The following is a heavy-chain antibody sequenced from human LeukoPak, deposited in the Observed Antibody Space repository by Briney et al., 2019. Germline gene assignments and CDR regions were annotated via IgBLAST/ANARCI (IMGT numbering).Heavy chain of an antibody. CDR1: GGTFGSYA. CDR2: IIPIFGTA. J-gene: IGHJ4*02. V-gene: IGHV1-69*01. Sequence: ASVKVSCKASGGTFGSYAISWVRQAPGQGLEWMGGIIPIFGTANYAQKFQGRVTITADESTSTAYMELSSLRSEDTAVYYCARGKGMATATDFDYWGQGTLVTVSS. CDR3: ARGKGMATATDFDY. D-gene: IGHD5-24*01.